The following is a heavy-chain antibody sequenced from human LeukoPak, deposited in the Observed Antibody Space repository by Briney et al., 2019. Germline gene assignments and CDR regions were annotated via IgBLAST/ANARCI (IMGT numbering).Heavy chain of an antibody. J-gene: IGHJ4*02. Sequence: SETLSLTCTVSGGSISSSSYYWGWIRQPPGKGLEWIGSIYYSGSTYYNPSLKSRVTISVDTSKNQFSLKLSSVTAADTAVYYCARVPISVHYGSVFFDYWGQGTLVTVSS. CDR2: IYYSGST. CDR1: GGSISSSSYY. CDR3: ARVPISVHYGSVFFDY. D-gene: IGHD3-10*01. V-gene: IGHV4-39*07.